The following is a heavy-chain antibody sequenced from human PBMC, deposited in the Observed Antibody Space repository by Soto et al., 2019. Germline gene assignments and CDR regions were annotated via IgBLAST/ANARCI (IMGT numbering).Heavy chain of an antibody. J-gene: IGHJ6*02. Sequence: VRLSCAASGFVFSGCAMQWVRQAPSMGLEWVAVISYDGSNKYYADSVKGRFTISRDNSKNTLYLQMNSLRAEDKAVYYCAREEEDGYYYYYGMEVWGQGTTVTVSS. CDR3: AREEEDGYYYYYGMEV. CDR2: ISYDGSNK. CDR1: GFVFSGCA. V-gene: IGHV3-30-3*01.